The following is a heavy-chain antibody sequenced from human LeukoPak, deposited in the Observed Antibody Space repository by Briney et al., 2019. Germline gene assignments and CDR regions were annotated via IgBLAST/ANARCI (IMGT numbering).Heavy chain of an antibody. CDR3: ARVMVRGVPFWFDP. J-gene: IGHJ5*02. V-gene: IGHV4-34*01. CDR2: INHSGRT. D-gene: IGHD3-10*01. Sequence: SETLSLTCAVNGGCFSGYYWSWIRQHPGKVLEWIGEINHSGRTNYNPSLKSRVTISVDTSKNQFSLKLSSVTAADTAVYYCARVMVRGVPFWFDPWGQGTLVTVSS. CDR1: GGCFSGYY.